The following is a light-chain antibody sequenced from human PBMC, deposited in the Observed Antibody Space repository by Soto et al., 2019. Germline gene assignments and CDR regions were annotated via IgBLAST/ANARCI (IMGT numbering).Light chain of an antibody. J-gene: IGLJ2*01. Sequence: QSVLTQPPSASGSPGQSVTISCTGTSSDVGVYNYVSWYQQYPGKAPKLMIYEVSKGPSGVPDRFSGSKSANTASLTVSGLQAEDEADYYCSSYAGSNTFIFGGGTKVTVL. CDR2: EVS. CDR1: SSDVGVYNY. CDR3: SSYAGSNTFI. V-gene: IGLV2-8*01.